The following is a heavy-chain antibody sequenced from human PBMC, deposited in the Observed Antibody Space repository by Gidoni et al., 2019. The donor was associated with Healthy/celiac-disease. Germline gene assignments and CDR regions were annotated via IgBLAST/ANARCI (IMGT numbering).Heavy chain of an antibody. CDR3: AKALENDAFDI. J-gene: IGHJ3*02. CDR1: GFTFDDYA. V-gene: IGHV3-9*01. Sequence: ELQLVESGGGLVQPCWSLSPSCAASGFTFDDYAMHWVRHSSGKGLEWVSGISWNSGSIGYADSVKGRFTISRDNAKNSLYLQMNSLRAEDTALYYCAKALENDAFDIWGQGTMVTVSS. CDR2: ISWNSGSI.